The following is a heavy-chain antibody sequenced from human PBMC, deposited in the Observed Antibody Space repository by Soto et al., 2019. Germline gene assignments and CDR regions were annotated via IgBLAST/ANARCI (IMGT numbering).Heavy chain of an antibody. D-gene: IGHD1-26*01. CDR1: GFTFSSYN. V-gene: IGHV3-48*02. CDR3: ARGSNRWELSIYYFDY. Sequence: EVQLVESGGGLVQPGGSLRLSCAASGFTFSSYNMIWVRQAPGKGLAWVSYISTSSSTIYYADSVKGRFTISRDNVKNSLYLQMNSLTDEDTAVYYRARGSNRWELSIYYFDYWGQGTLVTVSS. CDR2: ISTSSSTI. J-gene: IGHJ4*02.